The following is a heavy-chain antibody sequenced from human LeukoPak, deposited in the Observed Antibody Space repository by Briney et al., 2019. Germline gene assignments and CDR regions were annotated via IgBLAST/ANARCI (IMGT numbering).Heavy chain of an antibody. CDR1: GGSISSYY. D-gene: IGHD5-18*01. V-gene: IGHV4-4*07. CDR3: ARDFGYREHFFDD. CDR2: LHTSGST. Sequence: SETLSLTCTVSGGSISSYYWSWIRQPAGEGREWIGRLHTSGSTHYNPSLKSRVTMSVDTSKNQFSLRLSSVTAAATAVYYCARDFGYREHFFDDWGQGTLVTVSS. J-gene: IGHJ4*02.